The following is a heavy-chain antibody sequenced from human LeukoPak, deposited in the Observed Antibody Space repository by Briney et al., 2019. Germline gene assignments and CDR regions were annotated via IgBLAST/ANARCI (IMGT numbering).Heavy chain of an antibody. Sequence: SETLSLTCTVSGGSISSGDCYCSWIRQPPGKGLEWFGSIYHSGSTYYNPSLKSRVTISVDTSKNQFSLKLSSVTAADTAVYYCARMITFGGVIFDYWGQGTLVTVSS. V-gene: IGHV4-39*07. J-gene: IGHJ4*02. D-gene: IGHD3-16*01. CDR1: GGSISSGDCY. CDR3: ARMITFGGVIFDY. CDR2: IYHSGST.